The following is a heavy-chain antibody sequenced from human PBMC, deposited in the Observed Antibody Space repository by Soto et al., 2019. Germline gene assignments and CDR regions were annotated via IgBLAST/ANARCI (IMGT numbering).Heavy chain of an antibody. CDR1: GYTFTSYY. CDR2: INPNSGDT. Sequence: QAQLVQSGAEVKKPGASVKVSCEASGYTFTSYYMHWVRQAPGQGLEWMGWINPNSGDTKYAQKFRGRVTMTRDTSITTAYMEVKMLTYDDTAVYYCARQLAYCGGDCFTEPVDYWGQGTLVTVSS. V-gene: IGHV1-2*02. D-gene: IGHD2-21*02. CDR3: ARQLAYCGGDCFTEPVDY. J-gene: IGHJ4*02.